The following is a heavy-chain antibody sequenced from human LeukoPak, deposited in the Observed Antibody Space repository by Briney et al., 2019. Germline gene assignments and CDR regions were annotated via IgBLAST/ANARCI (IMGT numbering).Heavy chain of an antibody. CDR2: IYTSVST. Sequence: PSETLSLTCTVSGGSISSGNYYWRWIRQPAGKVLEWIGHIYTSVSTNYIPSLKSRVTISVDTSKNQFSRKLSSLTAPDTAVYYCAREGYDSLRGQGTLVTVSS. D-gene: IGHD3-3*01. V-gene: IGHV4-61*09. J-gene: IGHJ4*02. CDR1: GGSISSGNYY. CDR3: AREGYDSL.